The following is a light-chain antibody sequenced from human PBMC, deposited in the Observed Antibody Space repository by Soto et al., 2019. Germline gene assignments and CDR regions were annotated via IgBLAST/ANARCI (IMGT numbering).Light chain of an antibody. CDR3: QQYNSYSWT. CDR2: DAS. V-gene: IGKV1-5*01. CDR1: QSISSW. Sequence: DIQMTQSPSTLSASVGDRVTITCRASQSISSWLAWYQQKPGKAPKLLIYDASNLESGVPSRFSGSGSGTEFTLTISSLQSDDFATYYCQQYNSYSWTFGQGTNVEIK. J-gene: IGKJ1*01.